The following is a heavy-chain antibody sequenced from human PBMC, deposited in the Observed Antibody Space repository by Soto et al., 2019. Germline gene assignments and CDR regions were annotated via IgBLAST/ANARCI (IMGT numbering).Heavy chain of an antibody. CDR3: AREFARNWNDRIDY. Sequence: EVQLVESGGGLVQPGGSLRLSCAASGFTFSSYWMHWVRQAPGKGLVWVSSINSDGSSTSYADSVKGRFTISRDNAKNTLYLQMNSLRAEDTAVYYCAREFARNWNDRIDYWGQGTLVTVSS. CDR2: INSDGSST. D-gene: IGHD1-1*01. V-gene: IGHV3-74*01. J-gene: IGHJ4*02. CDR1: GFTFSSYW.